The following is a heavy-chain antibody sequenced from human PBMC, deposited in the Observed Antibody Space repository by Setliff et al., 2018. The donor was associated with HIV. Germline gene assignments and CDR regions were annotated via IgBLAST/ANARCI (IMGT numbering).Heavy chain of an antibody. D-gene: IGHD2-15*01. CDR1: EFTFSSYG. Sequence: GGSLRLSCAPSEFTFSSYGMHWVRQAPGKGLEWVSFIRYDGSNKKYADSVKGRFTISRDNAKNTLYLQMNSLRAEDTAVYYCAKDGGGWPPRYYYYMDVWGKGTTVTVSS. V-gene: IGHV3-30*02. CDR2: IRYDGSNK. J-gene: IGHJ6*03. CDR3: AKDGGGWPPRYYYYMDV.